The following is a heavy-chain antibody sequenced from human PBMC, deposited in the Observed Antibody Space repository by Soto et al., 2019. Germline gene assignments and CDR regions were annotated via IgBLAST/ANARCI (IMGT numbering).Heavy chain of an antibody. CDR2: XYXGXXX. V-gene: IGHV3-66*01. Sequence: EVQLVQSGGGVVQPGGSLRLSCAASGFSVNNNYMSWVRQAPGKGLEWVSVXYXGXXXXXADSVKGRFTISRDNSKNTXXXXXXXXXXXXXXXXXXXXXXXXXXXMDVWGKGTTVTVSS. J-gene: IGHJ6*04. CDR1: GFSVNNNY. CDR3: XXXXXXXXXMDV.